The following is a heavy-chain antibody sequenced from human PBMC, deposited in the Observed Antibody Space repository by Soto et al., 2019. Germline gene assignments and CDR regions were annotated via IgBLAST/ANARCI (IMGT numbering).Heavy chain of an antibody. V-gene: IGHV1-3*01. J-gene: IGHJ4*02. CDR3: ARDYDILTGYYGAFDY. CDR2: INAGNGNT. CDR1: GYTFTSYA. D-gene: IGHD3-9*01. Sequence: ASVKVSCKASGYTFTSYAMHWVRQAPGQRLEWMGWINAGNGNTKYSRKFQGRVTITRDTSASTAYMELSSLRSEDTAVYYCARDYDILTGYYGAFDYWGQGTLVTVSS.